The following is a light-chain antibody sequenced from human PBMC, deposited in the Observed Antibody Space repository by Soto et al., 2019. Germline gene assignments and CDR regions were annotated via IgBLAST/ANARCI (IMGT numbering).Light chain of an antibody. CDR2: WAS. J-gene: IGKJ4*01. Sequence: DIVMTQSPDSLAVSLGERATINCKSSQSVLYSSNNKYYLAWYQQKPGQPPKLLIYWASTRESGVPDRFSGSGSGIDFTLTISSLQAEDVAVYSCQQYYSTPLTFGGGTKVEIK. V-gene: IGKV4-1*01. CDR3: QQYYSTPLT. CDR1: QSVLYSSNNKYY.